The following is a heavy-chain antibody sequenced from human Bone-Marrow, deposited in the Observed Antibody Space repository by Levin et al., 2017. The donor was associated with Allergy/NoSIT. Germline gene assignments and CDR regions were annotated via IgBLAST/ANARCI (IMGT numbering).Heavy chain of an antibody. Sequence: QTGGSLRLSCAASGFSFSSYWMSWVRQAPGKGLEWVANIKQDGSEKNYVDSVKGRFTISRDNAKNSLYLQMNSLRAEDTAVYYCARVAWIQLWFLDFWGQGTLVTVSS. CDR2: IKQDGSEK. D-gene: IGHD5-18*01. J-gene: IGHJ4*02. V-gene: IGHV3-7*04. CDR1: GFSFSSYW. CDR3: ARVAWIQLWFLDF.